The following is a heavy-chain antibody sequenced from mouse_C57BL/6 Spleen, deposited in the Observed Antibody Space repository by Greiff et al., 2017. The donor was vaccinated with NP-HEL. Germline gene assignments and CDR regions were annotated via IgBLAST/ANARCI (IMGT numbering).Heavy chain of an antibody. CDR3: ARDYYGSKDYFDY. D-gene: IGHD1-1*01. J-gene: IGHJ2*01. Sequence: QVQLKESGAELVKPGASVKISCKASGYAFSSYWMNWVKQRPGKGLEWIGQIYPGDGDTNYNGKFKGKATLTADKSSSTAYMQLSSLTSEDSAVYFCARDYYGSKDYFDYWGQGTTLTVSS. CDR1: GYAFSSYW. V-gene: IGHV1-80*01. CDR2: IYPGDGDT.